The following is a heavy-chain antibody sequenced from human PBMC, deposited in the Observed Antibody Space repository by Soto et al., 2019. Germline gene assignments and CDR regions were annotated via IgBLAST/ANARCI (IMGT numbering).Heavy chain of an antibody. CDR2: IIPIFGTA. J-gene: IGHJ6*02. Sequence: QVQLVQSGAEVKKPGSSVKVSCKASGGTFSSYAISWVRQAPGQGLEWMGGIIPIFGTANYAQKFQGRVTITADESTSTAYMEMSSLRSEDTAVYYCARDLKRYYDSSGYGYYDYGMDVWGQGTMVTVSS. V-gene: IGHV1-69*01. CDR3: ARDLKRYYDSSGYGYYDYGMDV. D-gene: IGHD3-22*01. CDR1: GGTFSSYA.